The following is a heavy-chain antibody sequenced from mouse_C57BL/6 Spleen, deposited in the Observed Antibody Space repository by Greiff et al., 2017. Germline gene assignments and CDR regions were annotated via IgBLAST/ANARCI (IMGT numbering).Heavy chain of an antibody. CDR2: ISYDGSN. V-gene: IGHV3-6*01. Sequence: VQLQQSGPGLVKPSQSLSLTCSVTGYSITSGYYWNWIRQFPGNKLEWMGYISYDGSNNYNPSLKNRISITRDTSKNQFFLKLNSVTTEDTATYYCAATVLDYAMDYWGQGTSVTVSS. CDR1: GYSITSGYY. J-gene: IGHJ4*01. CDR3: AATVLDYAMDY. D-gene: IGHD1-1*01.